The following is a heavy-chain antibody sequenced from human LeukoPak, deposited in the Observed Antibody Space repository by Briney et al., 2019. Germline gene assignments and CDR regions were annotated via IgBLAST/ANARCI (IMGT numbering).Heavy chain of an antibody. J-gene: IGHJ4*02. CDR2: IYPGGSDR. D-gene: IGHD2/OR15-2a*01. CDR3: ARHFYDTSTYYSSFDF. CDR1: GYNFAEYW. Sequence: GESLKISCKGSGYNFAEYWIGWVRQLPGKGLEWVAFIYPGGSDRRYSPPCQGQVTVSADKYINTVYLQWGSLKASDTAMYYCARHFYDTSTYYSSFDFWGQGTLVTVSS. V-gene: IGHV5-51*01.